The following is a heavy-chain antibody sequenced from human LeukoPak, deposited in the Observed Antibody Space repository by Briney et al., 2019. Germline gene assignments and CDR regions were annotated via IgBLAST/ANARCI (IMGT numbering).Heavy chain of an antibody. V-gene: IGHV1-8*01. CDR3: ARALSWTTESYYYMDV. Sequence: ASVTVSCTASGYTFSSYDINWVRQATGQGLEWMGWMNPNSGNTGYAQKFQGRVTMTKNTSITTAYMELSSLRSEDTAVYYCARALSWTTESYYYMDVWGKGNTVTVSS. CDR1: GYTFSSYD. D-gene: IGHD3/OR15-3a*01. J-gene: IGHJ6*03. CDR2: MNPNSGNT.